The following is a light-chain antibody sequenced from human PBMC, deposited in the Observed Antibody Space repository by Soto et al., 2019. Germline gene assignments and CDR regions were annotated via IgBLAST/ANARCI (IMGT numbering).Light chain of an antibody. CDR2: DAS. CDR1: QTISTF. V-gene: IGKV3-11*01. J-gene: IGKJ4*01. Sequence: EIVLTQSPATLSLAPGERATLSCRASQTISTFLAWYQQKPGQAPRLLIYDASNRATGVPARFSGSGSETHFTLSIDLDAPEYSGDYYYQQRNCWPPLSFGGGTRVEIK. CDR3: QQRNCWPPLS.